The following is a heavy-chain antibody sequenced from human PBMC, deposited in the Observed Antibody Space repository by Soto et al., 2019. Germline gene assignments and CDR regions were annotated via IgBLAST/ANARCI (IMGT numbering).Heavy chain of an antibody. D-gene: IGHD6-13*01. V-gene: IGHV4-59*01. J-gene: IGHJ5*02. CDR2: IYYSGST. Sequence: PSETLSLTCTVSGGSISSYYWSWIRQPPGKGLEWIGYIYYSGSTNYNPSLKSRVTISVDTSKNQFSLKLSSVTAADTAVYYCARVVIAAAAFCWFDPWGQGTLVTVSS. CDR3: ARVVIAAAAFCWFDP. CDR1: GGSISSYY.